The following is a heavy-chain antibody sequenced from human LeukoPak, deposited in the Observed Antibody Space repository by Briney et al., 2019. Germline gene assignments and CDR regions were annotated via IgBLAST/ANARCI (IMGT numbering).Heavy chain of an antibody. J-gene: IGHJ4*02. Sequence: GGSLRLYCAASGFTFTNAWMNWVRQSPGKGLEWVGRIKSKTDGGTTDYAAPVKGRFTISRDDSKNTLYLQMNSLKIEDTAVYYCTTDENYYDSSGYYYFDYWGQGNLVTVSS. CDR1: GFTFTNAW. D-gene: IGHD3-22*01. CDR2: IKSKTDGGTT. CDR3: TTDENYYDSSGYYYFDY. V-gene: IGHV3-15*07.